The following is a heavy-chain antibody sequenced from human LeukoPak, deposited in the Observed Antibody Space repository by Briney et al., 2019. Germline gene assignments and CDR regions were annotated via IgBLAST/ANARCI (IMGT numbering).Heavy chain of an antibody. CDR2: INSDGSST. D-gene: IGHD2-15*01. CDR1: GFTLNSYW. CDR3: ARGFHCSYGSCYDTTFDY. Sequence: PGGSLRLSCAAPGFTLNSYWMHWVRHTPGTGLVWVSRINSDGSSTAYADSVKGRFTISRDNAKNTLYLQMNSLRAEDTAVCYCARGFHCSYGSCYDTTFDYWGQGTLVTVSS. V-gene: IGHV3-74*01. J-gene: IGHJ4*02.